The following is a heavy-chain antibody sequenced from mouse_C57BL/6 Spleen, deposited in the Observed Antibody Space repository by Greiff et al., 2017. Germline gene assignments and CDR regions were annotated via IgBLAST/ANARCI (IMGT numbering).Heavy chain of an antibody. CDR3: ARLMITTSGNYYAMDY. CDR2: IHPNSGST. J-gene: IGHJ4*01. Sequence: QVQLQQPGAELVKPGASVKLSCKASGYTFTSYWMHWVKQRPGQGLEWIGMIHPNSGSTNYNEKFKSKATLTVDKSSSTAYMQLSILTSEDSAVYYCARLMITTSGNYYAMDYWGQGTSVTVSS. V-gene: IGHV1-64*01. D-gene: IGHD2-4*01. CDR1: GYTFTSYW.